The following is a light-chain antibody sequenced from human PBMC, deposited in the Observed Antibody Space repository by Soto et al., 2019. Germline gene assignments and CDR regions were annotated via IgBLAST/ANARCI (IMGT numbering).Light chain of an antibody. J-gene: IGKJ4*01. CDR2: TGS. CDR1: QGISSW. Sequence: DIQMTQSPSSVSASVGDRVSITCRASQGISSWLAWYQQKPGRAPKLLIYTGSSLQSGVTSRFSGTGSGTDFTLTMSSLQPEDVATYYCQQDRGFPLTFGGGTKVEIK. CDR3: QQDRGFPLT. V-gene: IGKV1-12*01.